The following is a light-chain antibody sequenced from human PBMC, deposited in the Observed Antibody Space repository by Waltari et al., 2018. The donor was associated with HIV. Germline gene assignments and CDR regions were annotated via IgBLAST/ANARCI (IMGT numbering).Light chain of an antibody. V-gene: IGLV7-43*01. CDR1: TGTVISLNY. CDR3: VIYYGGSWV. J-gene: IGLJ3*02. Sequence: QTVVTQEPSLTVSPGGTVTLTCASSTGTVISLNYPSWFQHKPGQAPRSLIYNTDNGHSWTPDRFSGSLPGGKAALTLSGVQPEDEADYYCVIYYGGSWVFGGGTRLTVL. CDR2: NTD.